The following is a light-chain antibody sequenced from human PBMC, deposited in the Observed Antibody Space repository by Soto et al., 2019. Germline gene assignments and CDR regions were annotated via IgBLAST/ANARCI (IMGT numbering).Light chain of an antibody. CDR2: GAS. J-gene: IGKJ1*01. CDR3: QQYINWPRT. Sequence: EIVMTQSPATLSVSPGERATLSCRASQSVSSNLAWYHQKPGQAPRLLIYGASTRATGIPARFSGSGSGTEFTLTISSLQSEDFAVYYCQQYINWPRTFGQGTKAEV. V-gene: IGKV3-15*01. CDR1: QSVSSN.